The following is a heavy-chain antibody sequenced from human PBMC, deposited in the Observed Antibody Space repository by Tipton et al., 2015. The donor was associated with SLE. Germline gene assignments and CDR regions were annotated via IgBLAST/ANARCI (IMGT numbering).Heavy chain of an antibody. CDR2: IHYAGGT. J-gene: IGHJ3*01. Sequence: TLSLTCSVSGDSLSSNNYYWGWIRQSPAQGLEWIGTIHYAGGTYYNPSLTSRLTISVDTSKNQFSLKLSPVTAADTAVYYCARGGDTYFYDGSGYRSDFDVWGPGTMVTVSS. CDR3: ARGGDTYFYDGSGYRSDFDV. V-gene: IGHV4-39*07. D-gene: IGHD3-22*01. CDR1: GDSLSSNNYY.